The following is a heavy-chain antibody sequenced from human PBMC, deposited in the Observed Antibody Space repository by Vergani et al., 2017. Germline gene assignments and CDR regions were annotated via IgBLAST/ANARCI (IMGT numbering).Heavy chain of an antibody. D-gene: IGHD2-21*01. CDR3: TRHVPCGDGACLHFDH. CDR2: IYPGDSNT. J-gene: IGHJ4*02. Sequence: EVQLVQSGAEVKKPGESLKISCQGSGYTFTNYWIGWVRRMPGKGLEWMGVIYPGDSNTRYSPSFQGQVTISADKSINTAYLQWSSLEASDTAMYYCTRHVPCGDGACLHFDHWGQGTQVTVSS. CDR1: GYTFTNYW. V-gene: IGHV5-51*01.